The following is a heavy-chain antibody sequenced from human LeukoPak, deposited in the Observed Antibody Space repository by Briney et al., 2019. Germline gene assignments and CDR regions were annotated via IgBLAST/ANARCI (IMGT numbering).Heavy chain of an antibody. Sequence: ASVTVSCKASGYRFISNYIQWVRQAPGLGPEWMGWMHPGNGNTRYAEKFQGGVTMTRDTSINTAYLDLSSLRSDDTAVYYCAREGSYCVRGDCYSFDFWGQGTLITVSS. D-gene: IGHD2-21*02. CDR2: MHPGNGNT. CDR3: AREGSYCVRGDCYSFDF. CDR1: GYRFISNY. V-gene: IGHV1-2*02. J-gene: IGHJ4*02.